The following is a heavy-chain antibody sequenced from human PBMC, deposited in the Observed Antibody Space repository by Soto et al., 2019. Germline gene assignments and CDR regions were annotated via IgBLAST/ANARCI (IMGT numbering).Heavy chain of an antibody. D-gene: IGHD3-22*01. CDR3: ARDWYYYDSSGYYAGDY. CDR2: ISSSSSYI. J-gene: IGHJ4*02. V-gene: IGHV3-21*01. Sequence: GGSLRLSCAASGFTFSSYSMNWVRQAPGKGLEWVSSISSSSSYIYYADSVKGRFTISRDNAKNSLYLQMNSLRAEDTAVYYCARDWYYYDSSGYYAGDYWGQGTLVTVSS. CDR1: GFTFSSYS.